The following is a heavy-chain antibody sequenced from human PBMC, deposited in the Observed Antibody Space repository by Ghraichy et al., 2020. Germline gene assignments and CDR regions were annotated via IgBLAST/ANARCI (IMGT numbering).Heavy chain of an antibody. CDR3: ARAASGMTYYYYYGMDV. CDR1: GGSISSYY. J-gene: IGHJ6*02. Sequence: SQTISLTCTVSGGSISSYYWSWIRQPPGKGLEWIGYIYYSGSTNYNPSLKSRVTISVDTSKNQFSLKLSSVTAADTAVYYCARAASGMTYYYYYGMDVWGQGTTVTVSS. CDR2: IYYSGST. V-gene: IGHV4-59*01.